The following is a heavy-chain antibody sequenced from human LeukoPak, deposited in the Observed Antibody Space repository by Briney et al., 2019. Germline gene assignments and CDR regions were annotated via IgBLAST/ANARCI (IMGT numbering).Heavy chain of an antibody. V-gene: IGHV4-4*07. Sequence: SETLSLTCSVSGGSISGYYWSWIRQPAGKGLEWIGRIFTSGSTKYNPSLKSRVTMSLDTSKSQLSLKMSSVTAADTAVYYCARSTIFGVVIPPLTVTGSWFDPWGQGTLVTVSS. D-gene: IGHD3-3*01. CDR1: GGSISGYY. J-gene: IGHJ5*02. CDR2: IFTSGST. CDR3: ARSTIFGVVIPPLTVTGSWFDP.